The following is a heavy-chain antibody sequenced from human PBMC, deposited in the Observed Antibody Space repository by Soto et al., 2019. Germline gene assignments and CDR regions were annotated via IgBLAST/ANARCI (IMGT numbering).Heavy chain of an antibody. Sequence: EVQLLESGGGLVQPGGSLRLSCVVSGFSLSTYVMSWVRQAPGKGLEWVSTVGRTTSTFYADSVRGRFTISRDNSKNTLYLQMNSLRAEDTAVYYCAKYTDYYDSSGSLLDYWGQGTLVTVSS. CDR2: VGRTTST. CDR1: GFSLSTYV. J-gene: IGHJ4*02. CDR3: AKYTDYYDSSGSLLDY. D-gene: IGHD3-22*01. V-gene: IGHV3-23*01.